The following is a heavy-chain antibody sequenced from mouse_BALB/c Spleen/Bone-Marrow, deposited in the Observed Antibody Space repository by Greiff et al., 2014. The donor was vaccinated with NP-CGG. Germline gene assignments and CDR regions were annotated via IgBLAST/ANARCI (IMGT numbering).Heavy chain of an antibody. CDR1: GYTFTSYW. D-gene: IGHD2-1*01. J-gene: IGHJ4*01. Sequence: QVQLKESGAELVRPGASVKLSCEASGYTFTSYWINWVKQRPGQGLEWIGNIYPSDSYTNYNQKFKDKATLTVDKSSSTAYMQLSSPTSEDSAVYFCTRAGNYGNYYAMDYWGQGTSVTVSS. V-gene: IGHV1-69*02. CDR3: TRAGNYGNYYAMDY. CDR2: IYPSDSYT.